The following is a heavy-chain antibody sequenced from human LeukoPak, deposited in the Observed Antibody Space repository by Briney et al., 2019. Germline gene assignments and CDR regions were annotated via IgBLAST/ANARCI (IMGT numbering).Heavy chain of an antibody. J-gene: IGHJ4*02. V-gene: IGHV4-31*03. CDR1: GGSISSGGYY. CDR3: ARDGSGAIDY. Sequence: PSETLSLTCTVSGGSISSGGYYWSWIRQHPGKGLEWIGYIYYSGSTYYNPSLKSRVTISVDTSKNQFSLKLSTVTAADTAVYYCARDGSGAIDYWGQGTLVTVSS. D-gene: IGHD3-10*01. CDR2: IYYSGST.